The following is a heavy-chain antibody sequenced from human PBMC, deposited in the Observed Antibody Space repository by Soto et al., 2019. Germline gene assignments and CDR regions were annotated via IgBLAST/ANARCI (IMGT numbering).Heavy chain of an antibody. J-gene: IGHJ6*02. V-gene: IGHV1-18*01. CDR3: AMVDVYVTPSPQDV. CDR2: INTYNGNT. D-gene: IGHD3-16*01. Sequence: QVQLVQSRAEVKNPGASVKVSCKASGYSFTRYGIAWARQAPGQGLEWMGWINTYNGNTNYAQNRQGEVTLSTDTSTSTAYMELTSMRSNDTAIYYCAMVDVYVTPSPQDVWGQGTTVIVSS. CDR1: GYSFTRYG.